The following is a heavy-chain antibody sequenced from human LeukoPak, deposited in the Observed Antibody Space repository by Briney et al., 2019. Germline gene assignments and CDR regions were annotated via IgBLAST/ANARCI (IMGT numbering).Heavy chain of an antibody. D-gene: IGHD2-2*03. CDR1: GFTFSSYE. CDR2: ISSSGRTI. J-gene: IGHJ6*02. V-gene: IGHV3-48*03. Sequence: PGGSLRLSCAASGFTFSSYELNWVRQAPGKGLEWVSYISSSGRTIFYPDSVKGRFTISRDNAKNSLYLQMNSLRAEDTAVYHCARGDGYCSSTSCYAGPSYGLDVWGQGTTVTVSS. CDR3: ARGDGYCSSTSCYAGPSYGLDV.